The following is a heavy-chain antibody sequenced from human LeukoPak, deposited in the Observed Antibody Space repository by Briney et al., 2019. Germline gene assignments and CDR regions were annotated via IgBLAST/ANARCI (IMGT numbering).Heavy chain of an antibody. CDR3: ALIMVTGPDAFDI. D-gene: IGHD5-18*01. J-gene: IGHJ3*02. CDR2: IDPSDSYT. CDR1: GYSFTSYW. V-gene: IGHV5-10-1*01. Sequence: GESLKISCKGSGYSFTSYWISWVRQMPGKGLEWMGRIDPSDSYTNYSPSFQGHVTISADKSISTAYLQWSSLKASDTAMYYCALIMVTGPDAFDILGQGTMVTVSS.